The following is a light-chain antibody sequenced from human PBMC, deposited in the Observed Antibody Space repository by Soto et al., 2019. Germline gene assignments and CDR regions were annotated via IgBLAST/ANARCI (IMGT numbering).Light chain of an antibody. CDR1: LSVGSSY. CDR2: GTS. V-gene: IGKV3D-20*02. Sequence: EVVLNKSPGTLSLSPRERATLPCRASLSVGSSYLAWYQQKPGQAPRLLIYGTSSRATGIPDRFSGSGSGTDFTLTISRLDPEDFAVYYCQQRRKWQITFGQGTRLEIK. CDR3: QQRRKWQIT. J-gene: IGKJ5*01.